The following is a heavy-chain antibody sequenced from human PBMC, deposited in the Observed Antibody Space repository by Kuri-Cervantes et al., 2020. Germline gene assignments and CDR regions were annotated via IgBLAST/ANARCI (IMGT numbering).Heavy chain of an antibody. D-gene: IGHD6-6*01. CDR1: GFVFRSYG. V-gene: IGHV3-30*18. J-gene: IGHJ6*02. Sequence: GESPKLPCAAPGFVFRSYGMHWVRPAPGKGLEWVVVISYAGSNKYYADSVKGRFTIYRDNSTDTLYLQLNSLRAEDTAVYYCAKAEMLGSSSSFFHYGKDVWGQGTTVTVSS. CDR2: ISYAGSNK. CDR3: AKAEMLGSSSSFFHYGKDV.